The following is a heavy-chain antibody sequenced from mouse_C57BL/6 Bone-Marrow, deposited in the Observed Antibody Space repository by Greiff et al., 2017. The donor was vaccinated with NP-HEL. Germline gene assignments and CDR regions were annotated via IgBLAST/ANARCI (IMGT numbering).Heavy chain of an antibody. V-gene: IGHV1-26*01. CDR3: ARRRPSSLNYAIDY. CDR2: INPNNGGT. CDR1: GYTFTDYY. J-gene: IGHJ4*01. Sequence: VQLKQSGPELVKPGASVKISCKASGYTFTDYYMNWVKQSHGKSLEWIGDINPNNGGTSYNQKFKCKATLTVDKSSSTAYLELRSLTSEDSAVYYCARRRPSSLNYAIDYWGQGTSVTVSS.